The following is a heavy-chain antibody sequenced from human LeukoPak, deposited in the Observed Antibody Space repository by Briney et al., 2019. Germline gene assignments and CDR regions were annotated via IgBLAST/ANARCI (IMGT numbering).Heavy chain of an antibody. CDR3: ASLPYSGYDFDY. J-gene: IGHJ4*02. CDR2: IYYSGST. V-gene: IGHV4-31*03. CDR1: GGSISSGGYY. D-gene: IGHD5-12*01. Sequence: SETLSLTCTVSGGSISSGGYYWGWIRQHPGTGLEWIGYIYYSGSTYYNPSLKSRVTMSVDTSKNQFSLKLSSVTAADTAVYYCASLPYSGYDFDYWGQGTLVTVSS.